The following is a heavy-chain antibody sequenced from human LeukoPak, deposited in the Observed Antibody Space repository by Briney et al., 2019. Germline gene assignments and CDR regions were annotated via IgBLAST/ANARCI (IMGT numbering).Heavy chain of an antibody. D-gene: IGHD6-13*01. Sequence: GGSLRLSCAASGFTFSSYSMNWFRQAPGKGLEWVSSISSSSSYIYYADSVKGRFTISRDNAKNSLYLQMNSLRAEDTAVYYCARVSAAGTWFDYWGQGTLVTVSS. CDR3: ARVSAAGTWFDY. J-gene: IGHJ4*02. CDR1: GFTFSSYS. V-gene: IGHV3-21*01. CDR2: ISSSSSYI.